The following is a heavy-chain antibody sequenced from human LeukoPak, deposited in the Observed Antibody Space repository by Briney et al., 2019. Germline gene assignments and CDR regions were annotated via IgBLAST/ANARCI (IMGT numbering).Heavy chain of an antibody. CDR2: LYHTSST. V-gene: IGHV4-38-2*02. J-gene: IGHJ4*02. Sequence: SETLSLTCAVSGYSIRSGYYWAWLRQPPGKGLEWIGSLYHTSSTYYNPSLKSRVTMSVDKSNNNFSLKLSPVTAADTALYYCARDRESSPWELLLDYWGQGILVTVSS. D-gene: IGHD1-26*01. CDR1: GYSIRSGYY. CDR3: ARDRESSPWELLLDY.